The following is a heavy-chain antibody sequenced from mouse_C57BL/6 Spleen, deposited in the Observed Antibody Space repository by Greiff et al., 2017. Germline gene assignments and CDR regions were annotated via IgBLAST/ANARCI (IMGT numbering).Heavy chain of an antibody. V-gene: IGHV14-1*01. CDR2: IDPEDGDT. CDR3: ATHYDPTWYGGV. D-gene: IGHD1-1*01. CDR1: GFNITDYY. Sequence: VQLQQSGAELVRPGASVTLSCTASGFNITDYYMHWVKQRPVHGLEWIGRIDPEDGDTAYAPKFQGKATMTADTSSNTAYLQPSSLTSEDTAVYYCATHYDPTWYGGVWGTGTTVTVAS. J-gene: IGHJ1*03.